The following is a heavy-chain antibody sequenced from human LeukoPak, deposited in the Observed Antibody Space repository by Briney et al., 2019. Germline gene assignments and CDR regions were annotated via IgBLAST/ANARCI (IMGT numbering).Heavy chain of an antibody. CDR2: IKQDGSEK. V-gene: IGHV3-7*01. CDR3: ARSYGDYFSEYFQH. Sequence: GGSLRLSCAASGFTFSSYWMGWVRQAPGKGLEWVANIKQDGSEKYYVDSVKGRFTISRDNAKNSLYLQMNSLRAEDTAVYYCARSYGDYFSEYFQHWGQGTLVTVS. J-gene: IGHJ1*01. D-gene: IGHD4-17*01. CDR1: GFTFSSYW.